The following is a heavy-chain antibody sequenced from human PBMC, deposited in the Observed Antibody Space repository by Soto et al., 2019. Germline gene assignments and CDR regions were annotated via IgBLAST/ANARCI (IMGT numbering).Heavy chain of an antibody. Sequence: QVQLVQSGAEVMKPGASVKVSCKASGYTFTTYYMHWVRQAPGQGLEWLGWINPNSGATNYAQKFKGRTSLTRHASITTAYTELSSRGPDDAATDYCGRENWYTAPWGLGALVTVSS. D-gene: IGHD1-20*01. CDR3: GRENWYTAP. V-gene: IGHV1-2*02. CDR1: GYTFTTYY. J-gene: IGHJ5*02. CDR2: INPNSGAT.